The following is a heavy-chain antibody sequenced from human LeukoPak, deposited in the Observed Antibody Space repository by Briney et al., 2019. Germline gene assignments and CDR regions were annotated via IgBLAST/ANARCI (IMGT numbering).Heavy chain of an antibody. Sequence: GGSLRLSCAASGFTFSSYAMSWVRQAPGKGLEWVSAISGSGGSTYYADSVKGRFTIYRDYSRNTLYLQMNSLRAEDTAVYYCARGFADFVWGSYPSSYWGQGILVTVSS. J-gene: IGHJ4*02. CDR2: ISGSGGST. V-gene: IGHV3-23*01. CDR3: ARGFADFVWGSYPSSY. CDR1: GFTFSSYA. D-gene: IGHD3-16*02.